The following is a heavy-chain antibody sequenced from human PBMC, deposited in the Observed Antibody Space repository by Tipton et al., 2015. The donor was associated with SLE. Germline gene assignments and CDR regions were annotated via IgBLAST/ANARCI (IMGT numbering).Heavy chain of an antibody. V-gene: IGHV3-30*04. J-gene: IGHJ4*02. CDR3: ARDPHKYSSPWYYFEY. CDR1: GFIFGNYA. CDR2: ISYDGIKK. D-gene: IGHD6-19*01. Sequence: SLRLSCAASGFIFGNYAMYWVRQAPGKGLEWVAAISYDGIKKFYADSVKGRFIISRDDSKNTLYLQMSSLRPEDTALYYCARDPHKYSSPWYYFEYWGQGTVVTVSS.